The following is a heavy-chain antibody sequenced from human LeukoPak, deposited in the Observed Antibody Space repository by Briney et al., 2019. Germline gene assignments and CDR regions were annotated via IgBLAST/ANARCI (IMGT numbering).Heavy chain of an antibody. CDR3: AREGDYYDSSGYFKWTD. CDR1: GFTFDDYA. CDR2: ITWNSGSI. D-gene: IGHD3-22*01. V-gene: IGHV3-9*01. Sequence: GGSLRLSCATSGFTFDDYAMHWVRQAPGKGLEWVSGITWNSGSIGYADSVKGRFTISRDNAKNSLYLQMNSLRAEDTAVYYCAREGDYYDSSGYFKWTDWGQGTLVTVSS. J-gene: IGHJ4*02.